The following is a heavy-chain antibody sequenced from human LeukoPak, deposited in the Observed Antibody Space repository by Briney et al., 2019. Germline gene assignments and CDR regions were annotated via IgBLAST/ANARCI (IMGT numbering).Heavy chain of an antibody. J-gene: IGHJ4*02. CDR2: IYYSGTT. D-gene: IGHD4-17*01. CDR1: GASISNYY. CDR3: ARENDYGDPYYFDY. Sequence: SGTLSLTCTVSGASISNYYCSWIRQSPGKGLEWIGYIYYSGTTNYNPSLKSRVTISVDTSKNQFSLKLTSVTAADTAVYYCARENDYGDPYYFDYWGQGTLVTVSS. V-gene: IGHV4-59*12.